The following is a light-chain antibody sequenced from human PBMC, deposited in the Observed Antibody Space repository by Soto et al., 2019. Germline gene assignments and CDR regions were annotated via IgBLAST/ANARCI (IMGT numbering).Light chain of an antibody. CDR2: DAS. CDR1: QNINTY. J-gene: IGKJ2*01. Sequence: DIQMTQSPSSLSASVGDRVTITCRASQNINTYLNWYQQKPGKAPKLLIFDASNLQSGVPSRFSGSGSRTDFTLTISSLQPEDFATYYCQQSYSTPYTFGQGTKLEIK. V-gene: IGKV1-39*01. CDR3: QQSYSTPYT.